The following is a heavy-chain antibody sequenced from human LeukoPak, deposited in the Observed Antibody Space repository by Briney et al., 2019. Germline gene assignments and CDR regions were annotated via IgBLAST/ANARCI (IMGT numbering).Heavy chain of an antibody. CDR2: INSDGSST. V-gene: IGHV3-74*01. J-gene: IGHJ4*02. Sequence: PGGSLRLSCAASGFTFSSYWMHWVRQAPGKGLVWVSRINSDGSSTSYADSVKGRFTISRDNAKNTLYLQMNSLRAEDTAVYYCARAVRDMVRGVLAFYFDYWGQGTLVTVSS. CDR3: ARAVRDMVRGVLAFYFDY. D-gene: IGHD3-10*01. CDR1: GFTFSSYW.